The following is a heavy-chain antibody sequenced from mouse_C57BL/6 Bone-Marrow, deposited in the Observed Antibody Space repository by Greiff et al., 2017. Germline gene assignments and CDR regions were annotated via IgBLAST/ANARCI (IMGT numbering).Heavy chain of an antibody. J-gene: IGHJ3*01. CDR3: ARSKNWDSWFAY. Sequence: QVQLQQSGAELVRPGTSVKVSCKASGYAFTNYLIEWVKQRPGQGLEWIGVINPGGGGTNYNEKFKGKATLTADKSSSTAYMQLSSLTSEDSAVLFCARSKNWDSWFAYWGQGTLVTVSA. CDR1: GYAFTNYL. V-gene: IGHV1-54*01. CDR2: INPGGGGT. D-gene: IGHD4-1*01.